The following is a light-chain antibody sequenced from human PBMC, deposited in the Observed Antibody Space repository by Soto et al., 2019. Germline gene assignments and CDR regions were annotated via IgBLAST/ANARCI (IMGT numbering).Light chain of an antibody. Sequence: EIVLTQSPGTLSLSPGERATLSCRATQRLSGTYLAWYQQKPGQAPRLLIYGTSSRATGIPDRFSGSGSGTDFTLTISRLEPEDFAVYYCQQYDKSPLTFGGGTKVEIK. CDR1: QRLSGTY. CDR3: QQYDKSPLT. V-gene: IGKV3-20*01. J-gene: IGKJ4*01. CDR2: GTS.